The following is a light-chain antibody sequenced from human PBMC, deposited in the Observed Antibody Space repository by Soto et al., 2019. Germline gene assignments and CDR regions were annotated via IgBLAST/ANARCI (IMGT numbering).Light chain of an antibody. CDR3: QQYNNWPLT. CDR2: GAS. CDR1: QSIGRN. J-gene: IGKJ5*01. V-gene: IGKV3-15*01. Sequence: EIVVTQSPATLSVSPGARVTLSCRASQSIGRNLAWCQQTPGQAPRLLIYGASTRATGIPARFSGSGSGTEFTLTISNLQSEDFAVYYCQQYNNWPLTFGQGTRLEIK.